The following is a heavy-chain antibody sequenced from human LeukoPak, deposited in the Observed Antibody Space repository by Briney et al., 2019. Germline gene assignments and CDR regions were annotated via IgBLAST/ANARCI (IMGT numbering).Heavy chain of an antibody. D-gene: IGHD4-17*01. CDR3: ARAARSLTVTTTGNWFDY. V-gene: IGHV1-8*03. J-gene: IGHJ5*01. Sequence: GASVKVSCKSCGYTFTSYDINWVRQATGQGLEWMGWMNPHSSNKGYAQKCQGTITITRNTSISTAYMELSSLRSEDAAVYYCARAARSLTVTTTGNWFDYWGQGTLVTVSS. CDR1: GYTFTSYD. CDR2: MNPHSSNK.